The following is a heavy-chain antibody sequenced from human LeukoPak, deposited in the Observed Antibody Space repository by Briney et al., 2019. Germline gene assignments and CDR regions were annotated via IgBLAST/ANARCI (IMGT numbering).Heavy chain of an antibody. CDR1: GFTFSDYY. D-gene: IGHD3-22*01. CDR2: ISSSGSTI. CDR3: ARALYYYDSSGIFDY. V-gene: IGHV3-11*04. J-gene: IGHJ4*02. Sequence: PGGSLRLSCAASGFTFSDYYMSWIRQAPGKGLEWVSYISSSGSTIYYADSVKGRFTISRDNAKNSLYLQMNSLRAEDTAVYYCARALYYYDSSGIFDYWGQGTLVTVSS.